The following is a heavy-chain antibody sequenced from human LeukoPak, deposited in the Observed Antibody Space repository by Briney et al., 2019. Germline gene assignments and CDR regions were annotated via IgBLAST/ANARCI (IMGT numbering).Heavy chain of an antibody. J-gene: IGHJ4*02. D-gene: IGHD3-22*01. CDR3: ARDYYDSSGYYLGTPTKKYYFDY. Sequence: PGGSLRLSCAASGFTFSTYNMNWVRQAPGKGLEWVSSITSSSSYTFYADSVKGRFTISRDNAKNSLYLQMNSLRAEDTAVYYCARDYYDSSGYYLGTPTKKYYFDYWGQGTLVTVSS. CDR1: GFTFSTYN. CDR2: ITSSSSYT. V-gene: IGHV3-21*01.